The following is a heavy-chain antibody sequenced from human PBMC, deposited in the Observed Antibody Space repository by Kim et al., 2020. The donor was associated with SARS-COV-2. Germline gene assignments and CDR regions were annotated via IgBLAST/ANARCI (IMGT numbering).Heavy chain of an antibody. V-gene: IGHV4-34*01. Sequence: STDSHPSLKSRVPISVDTSKNQFSLKLSSVTAADTAVYYCARRNRGGFDYWGQGTLVTVSS. CDR2: ST. J-gene: IGHJ4*02. D-gene: IGHD3-16*01. CDR3: ARRNRGGFDY.